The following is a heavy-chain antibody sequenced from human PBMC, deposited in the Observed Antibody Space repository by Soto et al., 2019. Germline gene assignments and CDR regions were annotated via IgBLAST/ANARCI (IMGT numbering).Heavy chain of an antibody. CDR2: IIPISETT. Sequence: SVKVSCKASGGTFSSLDINWVRQAPGQGLEWMGGIIPISETTNYAQIFQGRVSIVADISTSTAYMELSRLRSEDTAVYYCARALLSHSYDSGGYASYFHAMDVWGQGTPVTVSS. CDR1: GGTFSSLD. V-gene: IGHV1-69*06. D-gene: IGHD3-22*01. J-gene: IGHJ6*02. CDR3: ARALLSHSYDSGGYASYFHAMDV.